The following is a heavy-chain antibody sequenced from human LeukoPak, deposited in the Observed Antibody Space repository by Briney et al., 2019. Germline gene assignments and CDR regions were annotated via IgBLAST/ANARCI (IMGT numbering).Heavy chain of an antibody. CDR1: GFTFSSYG. CDR2: ISYDGSNK. J-gene: IGHJ4*02. V-gene: IGHV3-30*18. CDR3: AKDGQLQGRPFDY. D-gene: IGHD2-2*01. Sequence: GGSLRLSCAASGFTFSSYGMHWVRQAPGKGLGWVAVISYDGSNKYYADSVKGRFTISRDNSKNTLYLQMNSLRAEDTAVYYCAKDGQLQGRPFDYWGQGTLVTVSS.